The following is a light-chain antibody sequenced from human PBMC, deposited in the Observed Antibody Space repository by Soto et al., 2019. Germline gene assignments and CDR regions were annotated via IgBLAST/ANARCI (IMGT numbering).Light chain of an antibody. CDR1: SSDVGGYNY. CDR3: SSYTSSSTLV. J-gene: IGLJ2*01. V-gene: IGLV2-14*01. CDR2: EVS. Sequence: QSALTQPASVSGSPGQSITISCTGTSSDVGGYNYVSWYQQHPGKAPKLMIYEVSSRPSGVSYRFSGSKSGTTASLTISGLQAEDEADYYCSSYTSSSTLVFGGGTKLTVL.